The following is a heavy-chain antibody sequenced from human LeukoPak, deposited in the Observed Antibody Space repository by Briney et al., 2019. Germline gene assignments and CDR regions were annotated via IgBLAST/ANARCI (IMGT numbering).Heavy chain of an antibody. Sequence: PGGSLRLSCAASGFTVSFYAMSWVRQAPGKGLEWVSVIAGGGSSTYYADSVKGRFTISRDNSKNTLYLQMNSLRVEDTAVYYCAKRGSSSGDYWGQGTLVTVSS. CDR3: AKRGSSSGDY. CDR2: IAGGGSST. V-gene: IGHV3-23*01. D-gene: IGHD3-16*01. J-gene: IGHJ4*02. CDR1: GFTVSFYA.